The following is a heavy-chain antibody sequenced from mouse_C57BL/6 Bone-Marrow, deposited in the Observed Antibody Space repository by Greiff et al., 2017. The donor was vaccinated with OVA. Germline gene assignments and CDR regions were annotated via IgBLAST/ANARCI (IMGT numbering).Heavy chain of an antibody. D-gene: IGHD4-1*02. CDR1: GFTFSSYA. Sequence: DVQLQESGGGLVKPGGSLKLSCAASGFTFSSYAMYWVRQTPEKRLEWVATISDGGSYTNYPDNVKGRFTISRDNAKNNLYLQMSHLKSEDTAMYYCASVDATGFDFWGRGTTLTVSS. J-gene: IGHJ2*01. CDR3: ASVDATGFDF. CDR2: ISDGGSYT. V-gene: IGHV5-4*01.